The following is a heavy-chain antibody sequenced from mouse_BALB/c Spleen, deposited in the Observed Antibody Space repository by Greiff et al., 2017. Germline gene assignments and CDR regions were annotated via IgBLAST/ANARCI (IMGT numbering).Heavy chain of an antibody. Sequence: EVKLMESGGGLVKPGGSLKLSCAASGFTFSDYYMYWVRQTPEKRLEWVATISDGGSYTYYPDSVKGRFTISRDNAKNNLYLQMSSLKSEDTAMYYCAREGEYYGSSHYYAMDYWGQGTSVTVSS. V-gene: IGHV5-4*02. CDR3: AREGEYYGSSHYYAMDY. J-gene: IGHJ4*01. CDR2: ISDGGSYT. CDR1: GFTFSDYY. D-gene: IGHD1-1*01.